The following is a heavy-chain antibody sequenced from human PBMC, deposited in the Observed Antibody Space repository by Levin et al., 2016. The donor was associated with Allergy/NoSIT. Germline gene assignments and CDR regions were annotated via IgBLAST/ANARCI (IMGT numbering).Heavy chain of an antibody. CDR1: GYTFTGYY. CDR2: INPNSGGT. J-gene: IGHJ5*02. V-gene: IGHV1-2*02. CDR3: ARFHYGSGSNRWFDP. Sequence: ASVKVSCKASGYTFTGYYMHWVRQAPGQGLEWMGWINPNSGGTNYAQKFQGRVTMTRDTSISTAYMELSRLRSDDTAVYYCARFHYGSGSNRWFDPWGQGTLVTVSS. D-gene: IGHD3-10*01.